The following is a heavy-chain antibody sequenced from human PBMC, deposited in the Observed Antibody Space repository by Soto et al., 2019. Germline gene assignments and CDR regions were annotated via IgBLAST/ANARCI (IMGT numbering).Heavy chain of an antibody. CDR1: GGTFNTYT. CDR3: ASTSFGVIIAHLDY. D-gene: IGHD3-3*01. J-gene: IGHJ4*02. CDR2: IIPIFGAP. Sequence: QVQLEQSGAEVKKPGSSVKVSCKASGGTFNTYTFSWVRQAPGQGLEWMGGIIPIFGAPKYAQKFLGRVTKAAEESTSTTYMELSSLRSDDTAVYYCASTSFGVIIAHLDYWGQGTPVAVSA. V-gene: IGHV1-69*12.